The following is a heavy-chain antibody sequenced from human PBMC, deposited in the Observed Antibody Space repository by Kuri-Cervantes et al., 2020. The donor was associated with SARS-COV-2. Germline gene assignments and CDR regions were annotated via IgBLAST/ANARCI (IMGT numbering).Heavy chain of an antibody. CDR1: GFTFSDYA. Sequence: GGSLRLSCAASGFTFSDYAMHWVRQAPGKGLEWVSYISSSGSTIYYADSVKGRFTISRDNAKNSLYLQMNGLRAEDTAVYYCAREGYYEPTDMDVWGQGTTVTVSS. J-gene: IGHJ6*02. CDR3: AREGYYEPTDMDV. CDR2: ISSSGSTI. V-gene: IGHV3-48*03. D-gene: IGHD3-22*01.